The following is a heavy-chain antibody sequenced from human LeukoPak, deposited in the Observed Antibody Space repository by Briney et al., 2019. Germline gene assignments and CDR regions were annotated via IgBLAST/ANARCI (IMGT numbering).Heavy chain of an antibody. Sequence: VWVSRMNPDGSATVYADSVKGRFTISRDNAENTLYLQMSSLRAEDTATYYCARDMWGTFDYWGQGALVTVSS. J-gene: IGHJ4*02. D-gene: IGHD7-27*01. CDR3: ARDMWGTFDY. CDR2: MNPDGSAT. V-gene: IGHV3-74*01.